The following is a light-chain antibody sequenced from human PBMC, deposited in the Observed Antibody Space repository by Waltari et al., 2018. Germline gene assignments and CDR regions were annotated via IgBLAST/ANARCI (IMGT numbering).Light chain of an antibody. V-gene: IGLV7-43*01. CDR2: RTE. CDR3: LVMCETAWV. Sequence: QAVVTQEPSLTVSPGGTVTLTFASSTGDVTRGYYPNWIQQKVGQAPRTLIQRTEKKSSWTPARFSCSLLWGKAAMTVAGVQPEDEAEYYCLVMCETAWVFCGGTSLTVL. J-gene: IGLJ3*02. CDR1: TGDVTRGYY.